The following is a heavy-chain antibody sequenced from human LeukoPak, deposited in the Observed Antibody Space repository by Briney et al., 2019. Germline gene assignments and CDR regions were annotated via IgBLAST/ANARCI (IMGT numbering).Heavy chain of an antibody. V-gene: IGHV3-49*03. CDR1: GFTFGDYP. CDR2: IRRKADGGTT. D-gene: IGHD5-12*01. Sequence: PGGSLRLSCTTSGFTFGDYPMSWLRQAPGKGLEWVGFIRRKADGGTTEHAASLKGRFTISRDDSKSIVYLQMNSLKTEDTAVYYCTSVQIVATIIDYWGQGTLVTVSS. J-gene: IGHJ4*02. CDR3: TSVQIVATIIDY.